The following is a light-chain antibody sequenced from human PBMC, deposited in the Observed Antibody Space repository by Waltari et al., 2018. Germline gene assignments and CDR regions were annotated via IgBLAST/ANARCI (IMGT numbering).Light chain of an antibody. V-gene: IGLV2-11*01. CDR2: DVT. CDR1: TSDVGGYNY. Sequence: QSALTQPRPVSGSPGQSVPISCTGTTSDVGGYNYLYWYQHHPGKAPKLIIYDVTKRPSGVPDRFSASKSDNTASLTISGLQAEDEADYYCCSYAGSITFWVFGGGTKLTVL. J-gene: IGLJ3*02. CDR3: CSYAGSITFWV.